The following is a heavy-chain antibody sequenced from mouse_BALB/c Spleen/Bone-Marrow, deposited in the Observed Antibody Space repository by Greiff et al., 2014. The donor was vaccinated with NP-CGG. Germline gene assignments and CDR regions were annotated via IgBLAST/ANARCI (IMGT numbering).Heavy chain of an antibody. J-gene: IGHJ2*01. Sequence: DLVKPGASVKLSCKASGYTFTSYWINWIKQRPGQGLEWIGRIAPGSGSTYYNEMFKGKAILTVDTSSSTAYIQLSSLSSEDSAVYFCAYYRYDVNYWGQCTTLTVSS. V-gene: IGHV1S41*01. CDR3: AYYRYDVNY. CDR2: IAPGSGST. D-gene: IGHD2-14*01. CDR1: GYTFTSYW.